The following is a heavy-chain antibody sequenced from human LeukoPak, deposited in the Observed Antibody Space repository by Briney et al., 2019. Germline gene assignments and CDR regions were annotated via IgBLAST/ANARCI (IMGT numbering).Heavy chain of an antibody. Sequence: SVKVSCKASGGTFSSYAISWVRQAPGQGLEWMGGIIPIFGTANYAQKFQGRVTITTDESTSTAYMELSSLRSEDTAVYYCARARCSSTSCPRAFDYWGQGTLVTVSS. CDR1: GGTFSSYA. CDR3: ARARCSSTSCPRAFDY. CDR2: IIPIFGTA. J-gene: IGHJ4*02. V-gene: IGHV1-69*05. D-gene: IGHD2-2*01.